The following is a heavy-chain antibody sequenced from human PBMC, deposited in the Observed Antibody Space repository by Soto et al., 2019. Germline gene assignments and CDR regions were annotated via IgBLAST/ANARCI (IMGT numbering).Heavy chain of an antibody. Sequence: GGSLRLSCAASGFTFSDYYMSWIRQAPGKGLEWISYIGSSGSAIYYADSVKGRFTISRDNARNSLYLQMNSLRAEDTGVYYCARDPGVGNSGLYNCFDPWGQGTLVTVSS. CDR3: ARDPGVGNSGLYNCFDP. V-gene: IGHV3-11*01. CDR1: GFTFSDYY. J-gene: IGHJ5*02. CDR2: IGSSGSAI. D-gene: IGHD1-26*01.